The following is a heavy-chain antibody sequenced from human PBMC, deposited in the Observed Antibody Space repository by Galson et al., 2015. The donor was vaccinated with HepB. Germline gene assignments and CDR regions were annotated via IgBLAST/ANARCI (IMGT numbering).Heavy chain of an antibody. V-gene: IGHV3-66*01. Sequence: SLRLSCAASGFTVSSNNMSWVRQAPGRGLECVSDIYSDGNKNSADSVRGRFITSRDNAKNTLYFQMNSLRVEDTAVYYYARGDSRSWYSGLGFWGQGALVIVSS. CDR3: ARGDSRSWYSGLGF. D-gene: IGHD6-13*01. CDR2: IYSDGNK. CDR1: GFTVSSNN. J-gene: IGHJ4*02.